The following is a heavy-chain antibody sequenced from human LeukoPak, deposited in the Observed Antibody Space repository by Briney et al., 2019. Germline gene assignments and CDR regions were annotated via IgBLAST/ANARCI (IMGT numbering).Heavy chain of an antibody. CDR2: IYYSGST. J-gene: IGHJ2*01. V-gene: IGHV4-59*01. Sequence: SETLSLTCTVSGGSISSYYWSWIRQPPGKGLEWIGYIYYSGSTNYNPSLKSRVTISVDTSKNQFSLKLSSVTAADTAVYYYARGGGITMVRGVPTRYWYFDLWGRGTLVTVSS. CDR1: GGSISSYY. D-gene: IGHD3-10*01. CDR3: ARGGGITMVRGVPTRYWYFDL.